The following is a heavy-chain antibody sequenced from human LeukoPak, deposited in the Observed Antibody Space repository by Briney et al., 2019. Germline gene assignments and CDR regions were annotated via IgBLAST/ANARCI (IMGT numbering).Heavy chain of an antibody. Sequence: GGSLRLSCAASGFTFSSYGMHWVRQAPGKGLGWVAYIRYDGSNKYYADSVKGRFTISRDISKNTLYLQMNSLRAEDTAVYYCAKDRVFELWFEEASPYYFDYWGQGTLVTVSS. J-gene: IGHJ4*02. V-gene: IGHV3-30*02. D-gene: IGHD3-10*01. CDR3: AKDRVFELWFEEASPYYFDY. CDR2: IRYDGSNK. CDR1: GFTFSSYG.